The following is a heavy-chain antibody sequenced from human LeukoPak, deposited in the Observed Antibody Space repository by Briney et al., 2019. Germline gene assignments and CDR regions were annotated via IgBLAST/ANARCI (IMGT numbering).Heavy chain of an antibody. CDR3: ARVTYRSASPFFNF. Sequence: SETLSLTCNVSGDPVYNTNYYWAWIRRPPGKGLVWIGSINYRGNIYFNPFLKSRITLSVDSSMNQFSLKLTSVTAADTAMFFCARVTYRSASPFFNFWGQGTLVTVSS. D-gene: IGHD6-19*01. V-gene: IGHV4-39*07. J-gene: IGHJ4*02. CDR1: GDPVYNTNYY. CDR2: INYRGNI.